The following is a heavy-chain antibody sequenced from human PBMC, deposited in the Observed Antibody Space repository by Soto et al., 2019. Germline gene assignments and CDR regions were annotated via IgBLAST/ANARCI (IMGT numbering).Heavy chain of an antibody. CDR1: GASMTIGDYY. Sequence: QVQLQESGPGLVKPSQTLSLTCTVSGASMTIGDYYWSWIRQPPGKGLEWIGFVFYGGSTDYNPSLRSRLTLSSDGSKTQFFLSLSSGTAANTAVYFCARAVGYYYYAMDVWGQGARVTVSS. V-gene: IGHV4-30-4*01. CDR3: ARAVGYYYYAMDV. CDR2: VFYGGST. D-gene: IGHD1-26*01. J-gene: IGHJ6*02.